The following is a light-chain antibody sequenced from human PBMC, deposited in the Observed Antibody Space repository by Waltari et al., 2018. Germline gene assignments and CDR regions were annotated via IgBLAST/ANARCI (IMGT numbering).Light chain of an antibody. CDR3: SSYAVSKVV. Sequence: QSALTQPPSASGSPGQSVTISCTGTSTDIGVYNYVSWYQQHPGKAPKLLIYEVSERPPGVPDRFSGSKSGIPASLTVFGLQAEDEADYYCSSYAVSKVVFGGGTKLTVL. CDR1: STDIGVYNY. CDR2: EVS. V-gene: IGLV2-8*01. J-gene: IGLJ2*01.